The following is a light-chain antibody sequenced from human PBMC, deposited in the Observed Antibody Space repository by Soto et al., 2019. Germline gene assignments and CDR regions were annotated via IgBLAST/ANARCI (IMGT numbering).Light chain of an antibody. V-gene: IGLV2-14*01. J-gene: IGLJ1*01. CDR1: SSDVGGYNS. CDR3: SSYTSSSTRV. CDR2: EVT. Sequence: QSVLTQPASVSGSPGQSITISCTGTSSDVGGYNSVSWYQQHPGKAPKLVIYEVTNRPSGISNRFSGSKSGNTASLTISGLQAEDEADYYCSSYTSSSTRVFGTG.